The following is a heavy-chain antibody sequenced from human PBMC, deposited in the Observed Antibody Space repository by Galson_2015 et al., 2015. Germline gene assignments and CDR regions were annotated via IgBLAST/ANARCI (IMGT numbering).Heavy chain of an antibody. CDR1: VFTFSTFG. V-gene: IGHV3-23*01. J-gene: IGHJ4*02. CDR2: INNDGSNT. Sequence: SLRLSCAASVFTFSTFGMSWVRQAPGKGLEWVSTINNDGSNTHYSDLVKGRFTISRDNSKNTLYLHMNSLRPDDTAIYYCAKDAGASNSGPFDLWGQGTLVTVSS. D-gene: IGHD1-1*01. CDR3: AKDAGASNSGPFDL.